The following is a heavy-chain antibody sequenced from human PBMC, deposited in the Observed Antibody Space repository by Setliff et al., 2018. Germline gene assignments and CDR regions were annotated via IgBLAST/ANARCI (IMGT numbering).Heavy chain of an antibody. Sequence: SVKVSCKASGGTFNNYAITWMRQAPGQGLEWMGGTIPMFGTTNYARKFQGRVTIITDESTSTAYMQLSGLGSEDTAVYYCVREGVDSRSSTDYRYYMDVWGKGTTVTVSS. CDR3: VREGVDSRSSTDYRYYMDV. D-gene: IGHD3-22*01. CDR2: TIPMFGTT. J-gene: IGHJ6*03. CDR1: GGTFNNYA. V-gene: IGHV1-69*05.